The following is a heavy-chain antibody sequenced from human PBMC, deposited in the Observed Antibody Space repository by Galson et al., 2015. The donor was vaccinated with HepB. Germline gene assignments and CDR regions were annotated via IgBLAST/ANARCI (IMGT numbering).Heavy chain of an antibody. J-gene: IGHJ4*02. CDR2: ISWNGGSI. CDR1: GFIFDDYA. D-gene: IGHD2-8*02. V-gene: IGHV3-9*01. CDR3: AKDMSISGPPLFDY. Sequence: SLRLSCAASGFIFDDYAMHWVRQVPGKGLEWVSGISWNGGSIDYADSVQGRFTISRDNGKNSLYLQVNTLRAEDTALYYCAKDMSISGPPLFDYWGQGILVTVSS.